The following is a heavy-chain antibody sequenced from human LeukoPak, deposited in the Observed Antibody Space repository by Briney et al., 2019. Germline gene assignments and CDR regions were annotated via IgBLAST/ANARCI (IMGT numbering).Heavy chain of an antibody. CDR1: GFTFSSYA. V-gene: IGHV3-23*01. D-gene: IGHD3-10*01. CDR3: AKKGIYSGSGAYYFDY. Sequence: GGSLRLSCAASGFTFSSYAMSWVRQAPGKGLEWVSAISGSGGSTYYAGSVKGRFTISRDNSKNTLYLQMNSLRAEDTAVYYCAKKGIYSGSGAYYFDYWGQGTLVTVSS. J-gene: IGHJ4*02. CDR2: ISGSGGST.